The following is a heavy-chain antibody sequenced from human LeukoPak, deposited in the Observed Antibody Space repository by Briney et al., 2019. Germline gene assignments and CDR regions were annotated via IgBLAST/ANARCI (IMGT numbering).Heavy chain of an antibody. CDR1: GFTFSSYE. CDR2: ISGRGEST. J-gene: IGHJ4*02. Sequence: GGSLRLSCAASGFTFSSYEMNWVRHAPGRGLEWVSHISGRGESTVYPDAVKGRFTISRDNAKNSLYLQMNSLRVEDTGVYYCARRSGRRYEYWGQGVLVTVSP. D-gene: IGHD5-24*01. CDR3: ARRSGRRYEY. V-gene: IGHV3-48*03.